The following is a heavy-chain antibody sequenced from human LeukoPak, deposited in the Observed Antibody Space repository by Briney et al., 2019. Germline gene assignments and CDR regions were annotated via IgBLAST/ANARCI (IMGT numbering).Heavy chain of an antibody. D-gene: IGHD6-13*01. CDR2: INHSGST. CDR3: ARGVAAAAATHPHTQKPYYYYGMDV. V-gene: IGHV4-34*01. J-gene: IGHJ6*02. CDR1: GGSFSGYY. Sequence: PSETLSLTCAVYGGSFSGYYWRWIRQPPGKGLEWIGEINHSGSTNYNPSLKSRVTISVDTSKNQFSLKLSSVTAADTAVYYCARGVAAAAATHPHTQKPYYYYGMDVWGQGTTVTVSS.